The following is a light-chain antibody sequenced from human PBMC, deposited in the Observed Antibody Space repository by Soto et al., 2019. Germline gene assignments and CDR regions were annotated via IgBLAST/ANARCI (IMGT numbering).Light chain of an antibody. Sequence: DIQMTQSPSSLSTSVGDRVTVTCRASQGISTFLNWYQQKPGKAPRLLIYAASRLQSGVPSRFSGSGSGTDFTLTISSLQPEDFATYYCQQSYSTPRTFGQGTKVDI. CDR3: QQSYSTPRT. J-gene: IGKJ1*01. CDR2: AAS. CDR1: QGISTF. V-gene: IGKV1-39*01.